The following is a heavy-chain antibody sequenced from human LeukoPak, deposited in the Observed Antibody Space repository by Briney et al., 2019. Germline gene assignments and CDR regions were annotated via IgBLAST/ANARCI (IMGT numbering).Heavy chain of an antibody. D-gene: IGHD3-22*01. V-gene: IGHV3-23*01. CDR2: ISGSGGST. J-gene: IGHJ4*02. CDR3: AKEGQAYYYDSSGYPDY. Sequence: GGSLRLSCAASGFTFSSYAMSWVRLAPGKGLEWVSAISGSGGSTYYADSVKGRFTISRDNSKNTLYLQMNSLRAEDTAVYYCAKEGQAYYYDSSGYPDYWGQGTLVTVSS. CDR1: GFTFSSYA.